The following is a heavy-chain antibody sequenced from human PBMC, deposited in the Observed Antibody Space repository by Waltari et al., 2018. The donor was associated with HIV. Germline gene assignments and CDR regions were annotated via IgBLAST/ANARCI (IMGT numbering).Heavy chain of an antibody. CDR3: ARDLISGIMPRSYYYGLDV. V-gene: IGHV3-30*09. J-gene: IGHJ6*02. CDR2: ISHDGSNT. Sequence: QGQMVESGGGVVQPGRSLRRSWSASGFTFRSNAVPLVRPAPGKGLEWVALISHDGSNTYYADSVKGRFVISRDNSKNTLDLQMNSLTIEDTAVYYCARDLISGIMPRSYYYGLDVWGQGTTVTVSS. CDR1: GFTFRSNA. D-gene: IGHD2-2*01.